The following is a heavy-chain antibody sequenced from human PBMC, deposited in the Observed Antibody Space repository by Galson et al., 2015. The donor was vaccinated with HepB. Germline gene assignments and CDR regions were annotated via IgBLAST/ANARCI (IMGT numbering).Heavy chain of an antibody. CDR2: MNPNSGNT. CDR1: GYTFTSYG. V-gene: IGHV1-8*01. D-gene: IGHD3-10*01. CDR3: ARGQVRGVIITRIFVQDY. Sequence: SVKVSCKASGYTFTSYGINWVRQATGQGLEWMGWMNPNSGNTGYAQKFQGRVTMTRNTSISTAYMELSSLRSEDTAVYYCARGQVRGVIITRIFVQDYWGQGTLVTVTS. J-gene: IGHJ4*02.